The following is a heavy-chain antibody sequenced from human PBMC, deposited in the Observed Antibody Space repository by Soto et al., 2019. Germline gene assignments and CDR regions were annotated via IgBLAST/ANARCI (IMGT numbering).Heavy chain of an antibody. D-gene: IGHD5-12*01. CDR2: ISGSGGST. V-gene: IGHV3-23*01. J-gene: IGHJ4*02. Sequence: GGSLRLSCAASGFTFGSYAMSWVRQAPGKGLEWVSAISGSGGSTYYADSVKGRFTISRDNSKNTLYLQMNSLRAEDTAVYYCAKDGDSGYGYFDYWGQGTLVTVSS. CDR3: AKDGDSGYGYFDY. CDR1: GFTFGSYA.